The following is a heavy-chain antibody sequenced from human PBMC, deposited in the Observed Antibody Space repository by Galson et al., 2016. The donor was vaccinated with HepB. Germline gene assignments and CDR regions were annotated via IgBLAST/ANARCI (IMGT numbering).Heavy chain of an antibody. J-gene: IGHJ4*02. D-gene: IGHD4-17*01. CDR3: ARGRDYGDNFFDS. V-gene: IGHV3-7*04. Sequence: SLRLSCAASGFSLSSYWMSWVRQAPGRGLEWVANIKQDGSEKYYVDSVKGRFTISRDDAKNSVYLQMNSLRAEDTALYYCARGRDYGDNFFDSWGQGTQVTVSS. CDR2: IKQDGSEK. CDR1: GFSLSSYW.